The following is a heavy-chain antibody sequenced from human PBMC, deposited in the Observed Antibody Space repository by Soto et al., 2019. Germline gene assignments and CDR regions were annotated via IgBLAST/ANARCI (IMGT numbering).Heavy chain of an antibody. J-gene: IGHJ3*02. D-gene: IGHD3-22*01. CDR3: AISSDTSGAFQI. V-gene: IGHV1-46*03. Sequence: QVLLVQSGPEVKQPGASVKVSCKASGYTFTSYYMHWVRQAPGQGLEWMGLINPSGGGTSYAQKSQGRVTVTRDTCTSTVYMYLSSLISEDTAVYFCAISSDTSGAFQICGQGTMVTVSS. CDR2: INPSGGGT. CDR1: GYTFTSYY.